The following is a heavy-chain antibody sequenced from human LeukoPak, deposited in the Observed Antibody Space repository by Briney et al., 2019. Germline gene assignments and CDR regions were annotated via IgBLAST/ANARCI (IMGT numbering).Heavy chain of an antibody. CDR1: GFTFSSYS. J-gene: IGHJ6*03. V-gene: IGHV3-48*01. CDR2: ISSSSSTI. CDR3: ARDGYEGYYYYMDV. D-gene: IGHD2-2*03. Sequence: GGSLRLSCAASGFTFSSYSMNWVRQAPGKGLEWVSYISSSSSTIYYADSVKGRFTISRDNAKNSLYLQMNSLRAEDTAVYYCARDGYEGYYYYMDVWGKGTTVTVSS.